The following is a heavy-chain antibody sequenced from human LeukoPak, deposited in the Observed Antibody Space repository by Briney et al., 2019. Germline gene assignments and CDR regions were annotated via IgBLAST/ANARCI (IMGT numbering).Heavy chain of an antibody. CDR2: TYYRSKWYN. CDR3: ARGGQGDGYSADEAFDF. Sequence: SQTLSLTCAISGDSVSGNSTAYNWIRQSPSRGLEWLGRTYYRSKWYNDYAVSVKSRIIINPDTSKNQLSLQLRSVTPEDTAVYYCARGGQGDGYSADEAFDFWGQGTMVTVSS. J-gene: IGHJ3*01. CDR1: GDSVSGNSTA. D-gene: IGHD5-24*01. V-gene: IGHV6-1*01.